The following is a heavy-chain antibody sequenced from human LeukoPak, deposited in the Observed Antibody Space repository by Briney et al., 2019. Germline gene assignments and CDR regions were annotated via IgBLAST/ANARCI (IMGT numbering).Heavy chain of an antibody. J-gene: IGHJ4*02. CDR1: GGSFSGYY. CDR3: ARGRPNTYYYDSSGHKLHFDY. Sequence: SETLSLTCAVYGGSFSGYYWSWIRQPPGKGLEWIGEINHSGSTNYNPPLKSRVTISVDTSKNQFSLKLSSVTAADTAVYYCARGRPNTYYYDSSGHKLHFDYWGQGTLVTVSS. D-gene: IGHD3-22*01. CDR2: INHSGST. V-gene: IGHV4-34*01.